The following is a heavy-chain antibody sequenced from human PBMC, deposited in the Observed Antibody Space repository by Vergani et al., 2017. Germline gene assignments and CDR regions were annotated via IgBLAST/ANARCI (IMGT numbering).Heavy chain of an antibody. J-gene: IGHJ5*02. CDR1: GDSLNTGGYY. CDR3: ARGSLFGGFDP. D-gene: IGHD3-10*01. Sequence: QVQLQESGPGLVKPSQTLSLTCTVSGDSLNTGGYYWNWIRQHPGKGLEWIGHIFYTGSTSYSPSLQNRATISLDTSKNQFSLRLSSVTAADTAIYYCARGSLFGGFDPWGQGTLVTVSS. V-gene: IGHV4-31*03. CDR2: IFYTGST.